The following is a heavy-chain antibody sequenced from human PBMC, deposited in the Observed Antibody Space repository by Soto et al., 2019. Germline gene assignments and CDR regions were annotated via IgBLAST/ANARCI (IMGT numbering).Heavy chain of an antibody. D-gene: IGHD6-13*01. CDR2: ISYDGSNK. CDR3: AKGGIAAAGTSFDY. Sequence: GGSLRLSCAASGFTFSSYGMHWVRQAPGKGLEWVAVISYDGSNKYYADSVKGRFTISRDKSKNTLYLQMNSLRAEDTAVYYCAKGGIAAAGTSFDYWGQGTLVTVSS. V-gene: IGHV3-30*18. CDR1: GFTFSSYG. J-gene: IGHJ4*02.